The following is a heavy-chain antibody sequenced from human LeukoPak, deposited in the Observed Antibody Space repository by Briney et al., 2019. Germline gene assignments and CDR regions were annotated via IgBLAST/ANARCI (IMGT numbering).Heavy chain of an antibody. D-gene: IGHD6-25*01. CDR2: IYYSGST. CDR1: GGSSGISY. CDR3: DSARRDSHIATASYSYYVYV. V-gene: IGHV4-59*01. J-gene: IGHJ6*03. Sequence: SETLSLTFSVAGGSSGISYWGWVRQPPGKGPEWIGYIYYSGSTNYNPSLKSRVTISVDTSKTQFSLKLSSVTAAATAVYYCDSARRDSHIATASYSYYVYVWGKGTTVTVSS.